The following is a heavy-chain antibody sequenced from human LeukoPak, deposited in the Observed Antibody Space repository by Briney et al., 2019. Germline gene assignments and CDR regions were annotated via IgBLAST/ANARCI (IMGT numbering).Heavy chain of an antibody. D-gene: IGHD2-15*01. V-gene: IGHV3-33*01. J-gene: IGHJ6*02. Sequence: GGSLRLSCAASGFTFSSYGMHWVRQAPGKGLEWVAVIWYDGSNKYYADSVKGRFTISRDNSKNTLYLQMNSLRAEDTAVYYCARGRETAIAAKRKRPYYYGMDVWGQGASVTVSS. CDR1: GFTFSSYG. CDR2: IWYDGSNK. CDR3: ARGRETAIAAKRKRPYYYGMDV.